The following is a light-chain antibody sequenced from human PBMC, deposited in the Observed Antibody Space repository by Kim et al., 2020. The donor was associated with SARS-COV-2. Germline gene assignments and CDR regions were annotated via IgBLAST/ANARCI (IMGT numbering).Light chain of an antibody. Sequence: QSITISCTGTSRDVGGYNYVSWYQQHPGKAPKLMIYDVSNRPSGVSNRFSGSKSGNTASLTISGLQAEDEADYYCSSYTSSSTYVVFGGGTKLTVL. J-gene: IGLJ2*01. CDR1: SRDVGGYNY. CDR3: SSYTSSSTYVV. CDR2: DVS. V-gene: IGLV2-14*03.